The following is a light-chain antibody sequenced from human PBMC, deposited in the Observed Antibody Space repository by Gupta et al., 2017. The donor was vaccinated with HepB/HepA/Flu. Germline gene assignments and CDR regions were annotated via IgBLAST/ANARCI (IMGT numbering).Light chain of an antibody. CDR3: NSRDSSGNHVG. V-gene: IGLV3-19*01. CDR2: GKN. CDR1: SLRSYY. Sequence: SSELTQDPAVSVALGQTVRITCQGDSLRSYYASWYQQKPGQAPVLVIYGKNNRPSGIPDRFSGSSSGNTASLTITGAQAEDEADYYCNSRDSSGNHVGFGGGTKLTGL. J-gene: IGLJ2*01.